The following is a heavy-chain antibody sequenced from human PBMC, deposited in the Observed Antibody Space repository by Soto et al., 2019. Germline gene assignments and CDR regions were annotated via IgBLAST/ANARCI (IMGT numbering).Heavy chain of an antibody. CDR1: GGTFSSYA. D-gene: IGHD5-18*01. J-gene: IGHJ4*02. CDR2: IIPIFGTA. CDR3: AGRGYSYGSSGYYFDY. V-gene: IGHV1-69*13. Sequence: SVKVSFKASGGTFSSYAMSWVRQAPGQGLEWMGGIIPIFGTANYAQKFQGRVTITADESTSTACMELRRLRSEDTAVYYCAGRGYSYGSSGYYFDYWGQGTLVTVSS.